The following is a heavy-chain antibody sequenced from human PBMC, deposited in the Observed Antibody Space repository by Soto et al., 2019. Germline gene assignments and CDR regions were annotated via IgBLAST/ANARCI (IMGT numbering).Heavy chain of an antibody. CDR2: ISSSSSYI. J-gene: IGHJ5*02. V-gene: IGHV3-21*04. CDR3: ARVRDYNWNYVFPWFDP. Sequence: PGGSLRLSCAASGFTFSSYSMNWVRQAPGKGLEWVSSISSSSSYIYYADSVKGRFTISRDNAKNSLYLQMNSLRAEDTAVYYCARVRDYNWNYVFPWFDPWGQGTLVTVSS. D-gene: IGHD1-7*01. CDR1: GFTFSSYS.